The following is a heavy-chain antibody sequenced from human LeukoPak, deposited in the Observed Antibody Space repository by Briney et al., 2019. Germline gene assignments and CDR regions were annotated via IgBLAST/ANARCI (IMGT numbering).Heavy chain of an antibody. D-gene: IGHD4/OR15-4a*01. CDR3: ARVPYGGYYYYGMDV. CDR2: ISSSSSTV. CDR1: GFTFSSYS. Sequence: GGSLRLSCAASGFTFSSYSMNWVRQAPGKGLEWVSYISSSSSTVYFADSVRGRFTISRDNAKNSLYLQMNSLRDEDTAVYYCARVPYGGYYYYGMDVWGQGTTVTVSS. J-gene: IGHJ6*02. V-gene: IGHV3-48*02.